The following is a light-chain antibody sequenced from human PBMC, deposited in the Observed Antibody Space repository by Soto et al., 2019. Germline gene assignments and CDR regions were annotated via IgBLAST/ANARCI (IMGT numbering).Light chain of an antibody. J-gene: IGKJ2*02. CDR3: LQTYSTPGT. CDR1: QSISGY. Sequence: DIQMTQSPSSLSASVGDRGTITCRASQSISGYLNWYQQKPGRAPNLLIYTAFSLQSGVPSRFSGSASGTDFTLTISSLQPEDFATYYCLQTYSTPGTFGQGTKLEIK. V-gene: IGKV1-39*01. CDR2: TAF.